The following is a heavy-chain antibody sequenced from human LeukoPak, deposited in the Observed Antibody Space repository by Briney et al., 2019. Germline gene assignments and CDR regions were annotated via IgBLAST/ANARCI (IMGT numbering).Heavy chain of an antibody. Sequence: ASVKVSCKASGYTFTSYGISWVRQAPGQGLEWMGWINPNSGGTNYAQKFQGRVTMTRDTSISTAYMELSRLRSDDTAVYYCARMYSSGWLFDYWGQGTLVTVSS. CDR1: GYTFTSYG. D-gene: IGHD6-19*01. CDR2: INPNSGGT. V-gene: IGHV1-2*02. J-gene: IGHJ4*02. CDR3: ARMYSSGWLFDY.